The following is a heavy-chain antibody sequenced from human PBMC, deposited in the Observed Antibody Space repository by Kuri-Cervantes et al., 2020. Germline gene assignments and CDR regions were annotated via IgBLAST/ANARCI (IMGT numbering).Heavy chain of an antibody. CDR3: ARQYSGIAGAGWFDP. J-gene: IGHJ5*02. Sequence: GSLRLSCTVSGGSISSSSYYWGWIRQPPGKGLEWIGSIYYSGSTYYNPSLKSRVTISVDTSKNQFSLKLSSVTAADTAVYYCARQYSGIAGAGWFDPWGQGTLVTVSS. D-gene: IGHD6-19*01. V-gene: IGHV4-39*01. CDR2: IYYSGST. CDR1: GGSISSSSYY.